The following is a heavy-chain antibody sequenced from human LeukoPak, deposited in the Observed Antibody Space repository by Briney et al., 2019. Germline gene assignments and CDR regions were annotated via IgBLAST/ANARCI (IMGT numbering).Heavy chain of an antibody. CDR3: AREYWGSFDS. Sequence: GGSLRLSCVASGFTFSNYEMHWVRQAPGKGLDWVALIKYDGGEKDYAESVKGRFSISRDNSKNTLYLQMNSLRTEDTAVYYCAREYWGSFDSWGQGSLVTVSS. CDR1: GFTFSNYE. D-gene: IGHD7-27*01. V-gene: IGHV3-30*01. CDR2: IKYDGGEK. J-gene: IGHJ4*02.